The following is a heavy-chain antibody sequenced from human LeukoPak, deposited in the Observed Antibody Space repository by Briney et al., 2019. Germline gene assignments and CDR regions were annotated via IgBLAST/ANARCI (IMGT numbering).Heavy chain of an antibody. D-gene: IGHD2-2*01. Sequence: SVKVSCKASGGTFSSYAISWVRQAPGQGLEWMGRIIPIFGIANYAQKFQGRVTITADKSTSTAYMELSSLRSEDTAVYHCARGPFVVVPAAMRWFDPWGQGTLVTVSS. CDR1: GGTFSSYA. CDR2: IIPIFGIA. CDR3: ARGPFVVVPAAMRWFDP. V-gene: IGHV1-69*04. J-gene: IGHJ5*02.